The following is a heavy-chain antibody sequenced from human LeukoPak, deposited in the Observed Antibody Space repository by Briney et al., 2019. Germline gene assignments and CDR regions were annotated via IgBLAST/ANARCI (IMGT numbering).Heavy chain of an antibody. CDR3: ARPNDYGYYFDF. CDR1: GYSFTSYW. D-gene: IGHD4-17*01. V-gene: IGHV5-51*01. Sequence: GESLKISCKGFGYSFTSYWIGWVRQMPGKGLEWMGIIYPGDSDTRYSPSFQGQVTISVDKSISTAYLQWGSLRASDTAMYYCARPNDYGYYFDFWGQGTLVTVSS. J-gene: IGHJ4*02. CDR2: IYPGDSDT.